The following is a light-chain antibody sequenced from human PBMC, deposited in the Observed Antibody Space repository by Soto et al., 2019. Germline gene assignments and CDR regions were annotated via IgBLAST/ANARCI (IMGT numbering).Light chain of an antibody. J-gene: IGKJ3*01. CDR3: QQSYSTPIT. CDR1: QSISSY. V-gene: IGKV1-39*01. CDR2: AAS. Sequence: DIQMTPSPSSLSASVGDRVTITCRASQSISSYLNWYQQKPGQAPKLLIYAASSLQSGGPSRFSGSGSGTDVTITISSLQPEDVATYYCQQSYSTPITFGPGTKVDIK.